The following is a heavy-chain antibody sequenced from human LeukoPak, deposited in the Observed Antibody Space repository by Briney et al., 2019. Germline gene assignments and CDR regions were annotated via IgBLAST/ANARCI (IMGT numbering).Heavy chain of an antibody. V-gene: IGHV1-2*02. D-gene: IGHD3-9*01. J-gene: IGHJ4*02. Sequence: GASVKVSCKASGYTFTGYYMHWVRQAPGQGLEWMGWINPNSGGTNYAQKFQGRVTMTRDTSISTAYMELSRLRSDDTAVYYCARDLLGSHTGYSSGAWDYWGQGTQVTVSS. CDR1: GYTFTGYY. CDR2: INPNSGGT. CDR3: ARDLLGSHTGYSSGAWDY.